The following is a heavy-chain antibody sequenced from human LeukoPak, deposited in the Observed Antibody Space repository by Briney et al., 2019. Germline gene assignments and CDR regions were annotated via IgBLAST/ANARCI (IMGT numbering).Heavy chain of an antibody. CDR1: GGSISSYY. D-gene: IGHD3-3*02. CDR2: IYYSGST. CDR3: ARLARVAFDI. V-gene: IGHV4-59*08. J-gene: IGHJ3*02. Sequence: PSETLSLTCTVSGGSISSYYWSWIRQPPGKGLEWIGYIYYSGSTNYNPSLKSRVTISVDTSKNQFSLKLSSVTAADTAVYYCARLARVAFDIWGQGTMVTVSS.